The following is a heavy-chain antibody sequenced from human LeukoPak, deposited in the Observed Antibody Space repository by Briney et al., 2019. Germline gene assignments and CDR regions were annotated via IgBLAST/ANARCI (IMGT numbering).Heavy chain of an antibody. CDR2: IYYSGST. V-gene: IGHV4-59*01. Sequence: SETLSLTCTVYGGAISSYYWSWIRQPPGKGLEWIGYIYYSGSTNYNPSLKSRVTISVDTSKNQFSLKLSSVTAADTAVYYCASEAAAGTGGFDYWGQGTLVTVSS. J-gene: IGHJ4*02. CDR1: GGAISSYY. D-gene: IGHD6-13*01. CDR3: ASEAAAGTGGFDY.